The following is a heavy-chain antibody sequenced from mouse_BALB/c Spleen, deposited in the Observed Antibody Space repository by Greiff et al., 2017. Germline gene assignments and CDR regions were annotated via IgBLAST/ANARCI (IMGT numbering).Heavy chain of an antibody. CDR1: GFTFSSYG. D-gene: IGHD1-2*01. CDR2: INSNGGST. J-gene: IGHJ2*01. Sequence: EVKLMESGGGLVQPGGSLKLSCAASGFTFSSYGMSWVRQTPDKRLELVATINSNGGSTYYPDSVKGRFTISRDNAKNTLYLQMSSLKSEDTAMYYCARDDYYGYGYWGQGTTLTVSS. CDR3: ARDDYYGYGY. V-gene: IGHV5-6-3*01.